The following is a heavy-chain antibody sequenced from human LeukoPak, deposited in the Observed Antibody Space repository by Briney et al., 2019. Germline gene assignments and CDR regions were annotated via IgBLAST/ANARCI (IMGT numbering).Heavy chain of an antibody. J-gene: IGHJ3*02. Sequence: PGESLRLSCAASGFTLGRYSMNWVRQAPGKGLEWVSYIGSSTSTIKYADSVKGRFTISSDNAKNSLYLQMNSLRAEDTAVYYCARDMYGDYTVNDAFDIWGQGIMVTVSS. D-gene: IGHD4-17*01. CDR2: IGSSTSTI. CDR1: GFTLGRYS. CDR3: ARDMYGDYTVNDAFDI. V-gene: IGHV3-48*04.